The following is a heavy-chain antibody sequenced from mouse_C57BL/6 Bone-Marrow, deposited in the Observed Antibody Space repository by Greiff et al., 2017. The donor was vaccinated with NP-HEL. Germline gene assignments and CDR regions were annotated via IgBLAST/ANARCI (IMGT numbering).Heavy chain of an antibody. Sequence: QVQLQQSGAELAKPGASVKLSCKASGYTFTSYWMHWVKQRPGQGLEWIGYINPSSGYTKYNQKFKDKATLTADKSSSTAYMQLSSLTYEDSAVYYCAIANSLDYYAMDYWGQGTSVTVSS. D-gene: IGHD1-1*01. J-gene: IGHJ4*01. CDR3: AIANSLDYYAMDY. V-gene: IGHV1-7*01. CDR1: GYTFTSYW. CDR2: INPSSGYT.